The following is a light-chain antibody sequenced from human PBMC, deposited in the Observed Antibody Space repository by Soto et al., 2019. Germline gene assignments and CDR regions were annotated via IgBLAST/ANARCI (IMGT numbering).Light chain of an antibody. CDR2: GVS. J-gene: IGLJ1*01. CDR1: SSDVGGYKY. Sequence: QSALTQPRSVSGSPGQSVTISCTGTSSDVGGYKYVSWYQQKPGKAPKLIIYGVSRWPSGVPNRFSGSKSGNRASLTISGLQTEDEADYFCFFFTTDWTHVFGTGTKVTVL. CDR3: FFFTTDWTHV. V-gene: IGLV2-11*01.